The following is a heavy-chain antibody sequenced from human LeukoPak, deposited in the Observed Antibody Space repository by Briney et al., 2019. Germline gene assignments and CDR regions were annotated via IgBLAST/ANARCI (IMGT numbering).Heavy chain of an antibody. V-gene: IGHV3-48*04. J-gene: IGHJ4*02. CDR3: ARILYGSGSYGTFDY. Sequence: GGSLRLSCAASGFTFSSYSMNWVRQAAGRGLEWVSYISGGSSGSIYYADSVKGRFTISRDNSQNSLYLQMNSLRAEDTAVYYCARILYGSGSYGTFDYWGQGTLVTVSS. CDR2: ISGGSSGSI. D-gene: IGHD3-10*01. CDR1: GFTFSSYS.